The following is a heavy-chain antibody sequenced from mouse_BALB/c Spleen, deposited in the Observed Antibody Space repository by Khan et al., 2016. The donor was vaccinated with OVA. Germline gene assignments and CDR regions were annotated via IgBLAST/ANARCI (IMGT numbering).Heavy chain of an antibody. CDR1: GFTFSSFG. J-gene: IGHJ2*01. CDR3: ARSYFYGYYFDQ. CDR2: ISGDSSTI. V-gene: IGHV5-17*02. Sequence: EVKLVESGGGLVQPGGSRKLSCVASGFTFSSFGMHWVCQAPEKGLEWVAYISGDSSTIYYTDTVKGRFTISRDNPKNTLFLQMTSLRSEDMAMYYCARSYFYGYYFDQWGQGTTLTVSS. D-gene: IGHD1-1*01.